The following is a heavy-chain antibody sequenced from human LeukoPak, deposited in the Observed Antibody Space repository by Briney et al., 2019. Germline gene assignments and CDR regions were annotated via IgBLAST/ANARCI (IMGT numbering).Heavy chain of an antibody. CDR3: AKDFSFPLSIAVAGTAPVGGY. CDR1: GFSVSSNY. J-gene: IGHJ4*02. V-gene: IGHV3-30*02. D-gene: IGHD6-19*01. CDR2: IRYDGSNK. Sequence: GGSLRLSCRVSGFSVSSNYMSWVRQAPGKGLEWVAFIRYDGSNKYYADSVKGRFTISRDNSKNTLYLQMNSLRAEDTAVYYCAKDFSFPLSIAVAGTAPVGGYWGQGTLVTVSS.